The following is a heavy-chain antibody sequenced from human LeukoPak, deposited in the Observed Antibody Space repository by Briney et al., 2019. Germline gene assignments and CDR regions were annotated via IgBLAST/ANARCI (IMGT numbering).Heavy chain of an antibody. CDR1: GFTFSSYA. CDR3: AKAPPDSYYYYYGMDV. Sequence: PGGSLRLSCAASGFTFSSYAMSWVRQAPGKGLEWVSTISDSGGSTYYADSVKGRFTISRDDSKNTLYLQMNSLRAEDTAVYYCAKAPPDSYYYYYGMDVWGQGTTVTVSS. V-gene: IGHV3-23*01. D-gene: IGHD5-18*01. J-gene: IGHJ6*02. CDR2: ISDSGGST.